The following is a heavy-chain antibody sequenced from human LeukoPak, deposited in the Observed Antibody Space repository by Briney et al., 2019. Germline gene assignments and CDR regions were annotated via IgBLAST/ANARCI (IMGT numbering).Heavy chain of an antibody. CDR2: IRTKDFGGTT. V-gene: IGHV3-49*04. CDR1: GFTFGDYS. J-gene: IGHJ4*02. CDR3: SRDGLDYYGSGSYRGFDY. Sequence: GGSLRLSCAASGFTFGDYSMSWVRQAPGKGLEYIGFIRTKDFGGTTEYAASVKGRFTISRDDSKSIAYLQIHSLKSEDTAVYYCSRDGLDYYGSGSYRGFDYWGQGTLVTVSS. D-gene: IGHD3-10*01.